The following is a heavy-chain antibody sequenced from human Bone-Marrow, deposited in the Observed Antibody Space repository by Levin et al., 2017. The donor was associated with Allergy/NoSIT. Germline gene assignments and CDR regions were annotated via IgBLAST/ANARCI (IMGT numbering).Heavy chain of an antibody. J-gene: IGHJ4*02. CDR3: ARGRFLEWFFDY. CDR1: GGSISSGDYY. CDR2: IYYSGST. D-gene: IGHD3-3*01. V-gene: IGHV4-30-4*01. Sequence: PSQTLSLTCSVSGGSISSGDYYWTWIRQPPGKGLQWIGYIYYSGSTYYNPSLKSRLTISLDTSKNQFSLKLNSVTAADTAVYYCARGRFLEWFFDYWGQGTLVTVSS.